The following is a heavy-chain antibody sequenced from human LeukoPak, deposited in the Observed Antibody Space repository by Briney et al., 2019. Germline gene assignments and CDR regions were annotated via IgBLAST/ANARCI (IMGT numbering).Heavy chain of an antibody. J-gene: IGHJ4*02. D-gene: IGHD3-22*01. V-gene: IGHV4-61*02. CDR2: ISSSGST. CDR1: GYSISSGDYY. Sequence: PSETLSLTCTVSGYSISSGDYYWSWIRQPAGKGLEWIGRISSSGSTNYNPSLKSRVTISVDTSKNQFSLKLSSVTAADTAVYYCARAPHFFDTSGSRYYFDYWGQGALVTVSS. CDR3: ARAPHFFDTSGSRYYFDY.